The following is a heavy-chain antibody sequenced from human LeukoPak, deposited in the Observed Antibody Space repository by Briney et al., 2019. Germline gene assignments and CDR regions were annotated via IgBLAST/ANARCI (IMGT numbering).Heavy chain of an antibody. D-gene: IGHD3-3*01. CDR2: INPSGGST. CDR1: GYTFTSYG. Sequence: GASVKVSCKASGYTFTSYGISWVRQAPGQGLEWMGIINPSGGSTSYAQKFQGRLTMTRDMSTSTIYMELSSLRSEDTAVYYCARDFWGESGYPDVFDIWGQGTMVAVSS. V-gene: IGHV1-46*01. CDR3: ARDFWGESGYPDVFDI. J-gene: IGHJ3*02.